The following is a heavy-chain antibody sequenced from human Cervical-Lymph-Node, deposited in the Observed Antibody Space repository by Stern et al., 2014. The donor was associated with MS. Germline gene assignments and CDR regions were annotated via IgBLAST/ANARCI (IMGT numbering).Heavy chain of an antibody. Sequence: QVQLEESGAEVKKPGASVKISCKAPGYKFTNYYIHWMRQAPGQGPEWMGMINPSGDSTTYAQKFQGRVTMTRDTSTSTVYMELSRLRSEDAAVYYCASGRLGYWGQGTQVTVSS. J-gene: IGHJ4*02. CDR1: GYKFTNYY. V-gene: IGHV1-46*01. CDR2: INPSGDST. CDR3: ASGRLGY.